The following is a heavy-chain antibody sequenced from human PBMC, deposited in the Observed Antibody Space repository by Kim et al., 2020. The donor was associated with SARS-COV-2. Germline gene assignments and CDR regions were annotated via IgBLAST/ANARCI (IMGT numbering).Heavy chain of an antibody. Sequence: SETLSLTCTVSGGSISSSGYYWGWIRQPPGKGLEWIGSVSYVGSSFYNSSLKSRVTISVDTSKNQFSLKLSSVTAADTAMYYCARHYPGAPRYMDVWGKGTTVTVSS. CDR1: GGSISSSGYY. D-gene: IGHD3-10*01. CDR2: VSYVGSS. CDR3: ARHYPGAPRYMDV. J-gene: IGHJ6*03. V-gene: IGHV4-39*01.